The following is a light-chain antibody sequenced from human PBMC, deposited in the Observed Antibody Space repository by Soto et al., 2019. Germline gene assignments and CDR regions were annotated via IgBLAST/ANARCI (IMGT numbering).Light chain of an antibody. V-gene: IGKV3-11*01. CDR2: DAS. CDR3: QQRSNWPQCT. Sequence: EIVLTQSPATLSLSPGERATLSCRASQSVSSYFAWYQQKPGQAPRLLLYDASNRATGIPARFCVSGSWTDFSLTISSLEPEEFEVYYCQQRSNWPQCTFGPGTKVEI. CDR1: QSVSSY. J-gene: IGKJ3*01.